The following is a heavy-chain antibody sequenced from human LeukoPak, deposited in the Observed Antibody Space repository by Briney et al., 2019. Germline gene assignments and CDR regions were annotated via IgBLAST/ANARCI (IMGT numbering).Heavy chain of an antibody. J-gene: IGHJ4*02. V-gene: IGHV4-4*07. D-gene: IGHD6-13*01. CDR2: IYTSGGT. CDR1: GGSISSYY. CDR3: ARGRAAAGKLDY. Sequence: SETLSLTCTASGGSISSYYWGWIRQPAGKGLEWIGRIYTSGGTNYNPSLKSRVTMSVDTSKNQFSLKLSSVTAADTAVYYCARGRAAAGKLDYWGQGTLVTVSS.